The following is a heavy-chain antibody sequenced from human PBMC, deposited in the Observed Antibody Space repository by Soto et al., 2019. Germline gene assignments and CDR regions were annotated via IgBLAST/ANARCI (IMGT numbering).Heavy chain of an antibody. J-gene: IGHJ5*02. Sequence: PSETLSLTCTVSGASISSSSYFWGWIRQPPGKGLEWIGSTYYSGSTYYSPSLKSRVTISVDTSKNQFSLKLSSVTAADTAVYYCVAYYDILTGYPSLYNWFDPWGPGTLVTVSS. CDR2: TYYSGST. D-gene: IGHD3-9*01. V-gene: IGHV4-39*01. CDR1: GASISSSSYF. CDR3: VAYYDILTGYPSLYNWFDP.